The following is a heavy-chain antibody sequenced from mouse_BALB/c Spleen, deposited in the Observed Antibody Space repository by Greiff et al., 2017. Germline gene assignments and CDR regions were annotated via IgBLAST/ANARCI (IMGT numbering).Heavy chain of an antibody. CDR3: ARERRYFYAMDY. D-gene: IGHD2-14*01. CDR2: IDPANGNT. CDR1: GFNIKDTY. V-gene: IGHV14-3*02. Sequence: VRLKQSGAELVKPGASVKLSCTASGFNIKDTYMHWVKQRPEQGLEWIGRIDPANGNTKYDPKFQGKATITADTSSNTAYLQLSSLTSEDTAVYYCARERRYFYAMDYWGQGTSVTVSS. J-gene: IGHJ4*01.